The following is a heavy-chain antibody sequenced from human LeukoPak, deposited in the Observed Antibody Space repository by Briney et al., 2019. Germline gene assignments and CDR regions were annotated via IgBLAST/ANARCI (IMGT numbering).Heavy chain of an antibody. Sequence: SETLSLTCTVSGGSISSYYWSWIRQPPGKGLEWIGYIYYSGSTKYNPSLKSRVTTSVDTSKNQFSLRLSSVTAADTAVYYCARDWGVSARPGYMDVWGKGTTVTVSS. J-gene: IGHJ6*03. CDR2: IYYSGST. D-gene: IGHD6-6*01. CDR1: GGSISSYY. V-gene: IGHV4-59*01. CDR3: ARDWGVSARPGYMDV.